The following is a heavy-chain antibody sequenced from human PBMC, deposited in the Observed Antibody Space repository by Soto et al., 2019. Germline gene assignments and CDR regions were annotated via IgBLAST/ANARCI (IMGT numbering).Heavy chain of an antibody. V-gene: IGHV4-31*03. CDR3: ARDPLGTTPY. D-gene: IGHD1-1*01. CDR1: GGSISSGGYY. J-gene: IGHJ4*02. CDR2: IYYSGRT. Sequence: QVQLQESGPGLVKPSQTLSLTCTVSGGSISSGGYYWSWIRQHPGKGLEWIGYIYYSGRTYYNPSITTRVTISVDTSKNQFSLKLSSVTAADTAVYYCARDPLGTTPYWGQGTLVTVSS.